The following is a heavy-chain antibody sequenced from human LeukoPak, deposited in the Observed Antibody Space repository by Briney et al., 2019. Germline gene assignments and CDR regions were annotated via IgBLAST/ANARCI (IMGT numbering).Heavy chain of an antibody. CDR3: ARVSYSGGVY. D-gene: IGHD6-25*01. CDR2: ISSSGSPI. CDR1: VFSSSSDE. Sequence: PGGSLRLSCTASVFSSSSDEINWVRQAPGKGLEWVSYISSSGSPIYYADSVKGRFTISRDNAKNSVYLQLNSLRAEDTAVYYCARVSYSGGVYWGQGTLVTVSS. V-gene: IGHV3-48*03. J-gene: IGHJ4*02.